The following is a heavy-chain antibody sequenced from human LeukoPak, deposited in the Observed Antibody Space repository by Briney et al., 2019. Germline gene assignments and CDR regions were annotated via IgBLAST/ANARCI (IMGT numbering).Heavy chain of an antibody. CDR3: ARDFGSYYYDSSDPTWGY. Sequence: PGGSLRLSCAASGFTFSSYSMNWVRQAPGKGLEGVSSISSSSSYIYYADSVKGRFTISRDNAKNSLYLKMNSLRAEDTAVYYCARDFGSYYYDSSDPTWGYWGQGTLVTVSS. J-gene: IGHJ4*02. CDR1: GFTFSSYS. CDR2: ISSSSSYI. V-gene: IGHV3-21*01. D-gene: IGHD3-22*01.